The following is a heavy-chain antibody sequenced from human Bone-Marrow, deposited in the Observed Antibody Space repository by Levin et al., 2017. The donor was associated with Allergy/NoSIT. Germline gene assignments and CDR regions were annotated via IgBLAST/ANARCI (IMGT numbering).Heavy chain of an antibody. D-gene: IGHD4-23*01. CDR2: ITSSSSHK. CDR3: ARDRFSFGNDIGWFDP. CDR1: GFSFSTHN. J-gene: IGHJ5*02. V-gene: IGHV3-21*01. Sequence: GGSLRLSCAGSGFSFSTHNMNWVRQAPGKGLEWVSAITSSSSHKYYADSVKGRFTISRDDVGNSVFLHMNSLRVEDTAVYYCARDRFSFGNDIGWFDPWGQGTLVSVSS.